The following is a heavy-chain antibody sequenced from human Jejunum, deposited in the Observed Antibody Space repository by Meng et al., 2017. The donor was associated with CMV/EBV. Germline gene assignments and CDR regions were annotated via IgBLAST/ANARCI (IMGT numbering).Heavy chain of an antibody. J-gene: IGHJ4*01. CDR1: NY. CDR3: AKTLTISGMLRRYYYFDH. D-gene: IGHD3-3*01. CDR2: IYADQSGSST. V-gene: IGHV3-66*02. Sequence: NYVSWVRQAPGKGLEWVSIIYADQSGSSTYYAGSAEGRFTISRDDSKNTVDLQMTGLTREDTAIYYCAKTLTISGMLRRYYYFDHWGHGTLVTVSS.